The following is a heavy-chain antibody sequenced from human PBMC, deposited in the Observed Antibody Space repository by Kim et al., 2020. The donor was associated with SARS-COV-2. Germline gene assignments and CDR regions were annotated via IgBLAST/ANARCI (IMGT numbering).Heavy chain of an antibody. CDR3: VREPSN. CDR2: GSSI. J-gene: IGHJ4*02. V-gene: IGHV3-11*01. Sequence: GSSINYADSVNRRFTISKDKPKKSLSLQMNSLTPEDTAVYYCVREPSNWGQGTLVTVSS.